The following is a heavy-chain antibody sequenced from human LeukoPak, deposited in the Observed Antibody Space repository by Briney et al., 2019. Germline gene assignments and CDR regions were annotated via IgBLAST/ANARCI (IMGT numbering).Heavy chain of an antibody. CDR3: ATRTTVTTPGGYYFDY. D-gene: IGHD4-17*01. J-gene: IGHJ4*02. Sequence: ASVKVSCRASGYTFTSYYMHWVRQATGQGLEWMGWMNPNSGNTGYAQKFQGRVTMTEDTSTDTAYMELSSLRSEDTAVYYCATRTTVTTPGGYYFDYWGQGTLVTVSS. V-gene: IGHV1-8*02. CDR2: MNPNSGNT. CDR1: GYTFTSYY.